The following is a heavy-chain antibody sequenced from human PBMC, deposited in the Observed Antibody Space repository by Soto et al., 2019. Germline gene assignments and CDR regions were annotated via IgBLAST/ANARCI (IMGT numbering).Heavy chain of an antibody. CDR3: ARGGQWPPTRHFDP. CDR1: GYIFTSYR. J-gene: IGHJ5*02. V-gene: IGHV1-18*01. CDR2: ISAYNGNT. Sequence: ASVKVSCKTSGYIFTSYRISWVRQAPGQGLEWMGWISAYNGNTNYAQELQGRVTMTTDTSTSTAYMELRSLRSDDTAVYYCARGGQWPPTRHFDPWGQGTLVTVSS. D-gene: IGHD6-19*01.